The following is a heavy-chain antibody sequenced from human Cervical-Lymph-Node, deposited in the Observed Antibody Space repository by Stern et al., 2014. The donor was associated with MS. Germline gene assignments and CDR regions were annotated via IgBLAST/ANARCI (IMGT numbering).Heavy chain of an antibody. J-gene: IGHJ4*02. Sequence: LKESGPALVKPTQTLTLTCTFSGFSLSSHGMCVSWIRQSPGKALEWLARIDWDDEKYYSTSLKTRLTISKDTSKKQVVLTVGNMDPVDSATYYCAHGSTSCYWADSWGQGTLVTVSS. D-gene: IGHD2-2*01. CDR2: IDWDDEK. CDR1: GFSLSSHGMC. V-gene: IGHV2-70*11. CDR3: AHGSTSCYWADS.